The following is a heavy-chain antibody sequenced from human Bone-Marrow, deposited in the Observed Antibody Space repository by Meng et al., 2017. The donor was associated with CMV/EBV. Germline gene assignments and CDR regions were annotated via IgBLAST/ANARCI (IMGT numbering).Heavy chain of an antibody. J-gene: IGHJ1*01. V-gene: IGHV3-7*01. CDR1: GFNFRTYW. CDR2: IKQDGSEK. D-gene: IGHD1-26*01. Sequence: GGSLRLSCAASGFNFRTYWMSWVRQAPGKGLEWVANIKQDGSEKYYVDSVKGRFTISRDNAKHSLYLQMNSLRAEDTAVYYCAKGGSYPTPIAEYFQCWGQGTLVTVSS. CDR3: AKGGSYPTPIAEYFQC.